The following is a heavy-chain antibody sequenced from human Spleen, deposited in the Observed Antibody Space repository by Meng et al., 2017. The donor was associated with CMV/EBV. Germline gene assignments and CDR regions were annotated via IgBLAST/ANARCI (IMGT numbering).Heavy chain of an antibody. Sequence: GGSLRLSCAASGFTFDDYAMHWVRQAPGKGLEWVSSISTTSAYIYYADSLKGRFTISRDNAKNSLYLQMNSLKAEDTAVYYCARSWDGMDVWGQGTTVTVSS. CDR3: ARSWDGMDV. D-gene: IGHD3-16*01. CDR2: ISTTSAYI. CDR1: GFTFDDYA. J-gene: IGHJ6*02. V-gene: IGHV3-21*06.